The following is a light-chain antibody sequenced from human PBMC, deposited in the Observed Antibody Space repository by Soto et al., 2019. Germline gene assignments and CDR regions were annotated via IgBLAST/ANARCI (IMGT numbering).Light chain of an antibody. V-gene: IGLV4-69*01. CDR1: SGYSSYA. J-gene: IGLJ2*01. CDR3: QTWGTGIAL. Sequence: QPVLTQSPSASASLGASVKLTCTLSSGYSSYAIAWHQQQPEKGPRYLMKLNSDGSHSKGDGIPDRFSGSSSGAERYLSISNLQSEDEADYYCQTWGTGIALFGGGTKLTVL. CDR2: LNSDGSH.